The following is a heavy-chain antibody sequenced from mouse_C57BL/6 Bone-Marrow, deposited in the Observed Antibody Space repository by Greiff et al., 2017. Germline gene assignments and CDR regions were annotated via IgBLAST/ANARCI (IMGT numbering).Heavy chain of an antibody. D-gene: IGHD3-3*01. CDR1: GYTFTSYC. Sequence: QVQLQQPGPELVKPGASVKLSCKASGYTFTSYCMHWVKQRPGQGLEWLGMIYPNSGSTNYNEKFNSKATLTVDKSSSTTYMQLSSLTSEGSAVYYFARGGTDWGQGTTLTVSS. V-gene: IGHV1-64*01. CDR3: ARGGTD. J-gene: IGHJ2*01. CDR2: IYPNSGST.